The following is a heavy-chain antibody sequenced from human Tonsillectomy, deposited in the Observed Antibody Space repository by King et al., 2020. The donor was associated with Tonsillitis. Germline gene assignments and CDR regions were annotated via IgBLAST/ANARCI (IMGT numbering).Heavy chain of an antibody. J-gene: IGHJ4*02. CDR1: GFTFSRHA. CDR2: ISSNGANT. CDR3: VKPTGPTSPGASTFEN. Sequence: VQLVESGGGLVQPGGSLKISCSASGFTFSRHAMHWVRQAPGKGLEYVSGISSNGANTYYADSVKGSFTVSRDNSKSTLFLQMSSLRDEDTAVYYCVKPTGPTSPGASTFENWGQGTLVTVSS. D-gene: IGHD1-26*01. V-gene: IGHV3-64D*06.